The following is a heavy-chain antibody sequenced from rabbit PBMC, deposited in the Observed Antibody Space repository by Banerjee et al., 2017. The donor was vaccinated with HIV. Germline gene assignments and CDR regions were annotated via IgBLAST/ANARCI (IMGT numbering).Heavy chain of an antibody. CDR3: ARGFSDYDGYAGYGYDK. CDR1: GIDFSSYYY. Sequence: QQQLEESGGGLVKPGGTLTLTCEASGIDFSSYYYICWVRQAPGKGPEWIACIYNGDASTYYASWVNGRFTISRSTSLNTVDLKMTSLTTADTATYFCARGFSDYDGYAGYGYDKWGPGTLVTV. V-gene: IGHV1S43*01. D-gene: IGHD8-1*01. J-gene: IGHJ2*01. CDR2: IYNGDAST.